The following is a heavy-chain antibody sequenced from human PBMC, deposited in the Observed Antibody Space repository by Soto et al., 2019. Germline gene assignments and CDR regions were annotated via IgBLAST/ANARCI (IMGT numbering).Heavy chain of an antibody. CDR2: FYPGDSNT. J-gene: IGHJ6*01. Sequence: HGESLKISCKGSGYSFTSYWIGWVRQMPGKGLEWMGIFYPGDSNTRYSPSLQGQVTISVDKSISTAYLQWSSLKATDTAMYYCARHAYDFWSGHPNPRYYYGMDVWGQGTTVTVSS. V-gene: IGHV5-51*01. CDR1: GYSFTSYW. D-gene: IGHD3-3*01. CDR3: ARHAYDFWSGHPNPRYYYGMDV.